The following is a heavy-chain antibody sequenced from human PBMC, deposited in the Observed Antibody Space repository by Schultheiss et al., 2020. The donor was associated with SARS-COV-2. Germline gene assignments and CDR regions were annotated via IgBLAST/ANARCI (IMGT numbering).Heavy chain of an antibody. CDR3: ARGFDSSGYYPYYYYGMDV. Sequence: SETLSLTCTVSGGSISSYYWSWIRQPPGKGLEWIGYIYYSWSTNYNPPLKSRVTISVDTSKNQFSLKLSSVTAADTAVYYCARGFDSSGYYPYYYYGMDVWGQGTTVTVSS. D-gene: IGHD3-22*01. J-gene: IGHJ6*02. CDR1: GGSISSYY. V-gene: IGHV4-59*01. CDR2: IYYSWST.